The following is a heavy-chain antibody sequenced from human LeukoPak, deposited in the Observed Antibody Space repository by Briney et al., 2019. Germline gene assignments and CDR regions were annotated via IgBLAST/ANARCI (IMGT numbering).Heavy chain of an antibody. V-gene: IGHV3-53*01. CDR1: GFTVSSNY. J-gene: IGHJ4*02. Sequence: GGSLRLSCAASGFTVSSNYMSWVRQAPGKGLEWVSVIYSGGSTYYADSVKGRFTISRDNSKNTLYLQMNSLRAEDTAVYYCARCAELGEFDYWGQGTLVTVSS. CDR3: ARCAELGEFDY. D-gene: IGHD3-10*01. CDR2: IYSGGST.